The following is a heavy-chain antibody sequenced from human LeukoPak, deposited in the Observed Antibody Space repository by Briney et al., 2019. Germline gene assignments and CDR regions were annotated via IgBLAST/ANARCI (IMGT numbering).Heavy chain of an antibody. V-gene: IGHV1-69*04. CDR1: GGTFSSYA. Sequence: GASVKVSCKASGGTFSSYAISWVRQAPGQGLEWMGRIIPILGIANYAQKFQGRVTITADKSTSTAYMELSSLRSEDTAVYYCARFYDYGDQTGAFDIWGQGTKVTVSS. J-gene: IGHJ3*02. CDR2: IIPILGIA. D-gene: IGHD4-17*01. CDR3: ARFYDYGDQTGAFDI.